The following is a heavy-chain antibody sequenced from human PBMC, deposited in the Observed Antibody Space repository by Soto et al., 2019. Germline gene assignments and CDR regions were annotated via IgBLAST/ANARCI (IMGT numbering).Heavy chain of an antibody. CDR2: IIPFHGVT. Sequence: QVQLVQSGAEVKKPGSSVKVSCKASGGTFSPYTINWVRQAPGQGLEWMGRIIPFHGVTNYAKKFQARVTNTADKSTSTGYMELSGLRFEDTAMYYCTRDWEITVSTWSFGGFWGRGTLVTVSS. J-gene: IGHJ4*02. D-gene: IGHD3-10*01. CDR3: TRDWEITVSTWSFGGF. CDR1: GGTFSPYT. V-gene: IGHV1-69*08.